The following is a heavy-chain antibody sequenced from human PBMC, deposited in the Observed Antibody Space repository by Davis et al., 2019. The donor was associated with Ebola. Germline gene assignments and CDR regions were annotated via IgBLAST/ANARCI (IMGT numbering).Heavy chain of an antibody. CDR2: IYYSGST. J-gene: IGHJ4*02. CDR3: ARESHSGSYYFDY. V-gene: IGHV4-59*01. D-gene: IGHD1-26*01. CDR1: GGSISSYY. Sequence: PGGSLRLSCSVSGGSISSYYWSWIRQPPGKGLEWIGYIYYSGSTNYNPSLKSRVTISVDTSKNHFSLRLSSVTAADTAVYYCARESHSGSYYFDYWGQGTLVTVSS.